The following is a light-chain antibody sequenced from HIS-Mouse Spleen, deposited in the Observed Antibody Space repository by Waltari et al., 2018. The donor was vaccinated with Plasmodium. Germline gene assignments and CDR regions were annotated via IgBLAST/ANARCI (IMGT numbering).Light chain of an antibody. V-gene: IGKV1-39*01. CDR2: AGS. CDR1: QSISSY. Sequence: DIQMTQSPSSLSASVGDRVTITCRASQSISSYLNWYQQKPRKAPKLLIYAGSSLQSGVPSRFSGSGSGTNFTLTISSLQPEDFATYYCQQSYSTPWTFGQGTKVEIK. CDR3: QQSYSTPWT. J-gene: IGKJ1*01.